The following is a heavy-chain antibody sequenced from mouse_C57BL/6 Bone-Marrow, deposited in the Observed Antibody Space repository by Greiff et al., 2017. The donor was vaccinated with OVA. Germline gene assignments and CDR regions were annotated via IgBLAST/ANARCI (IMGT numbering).Heavy chain of an antibody. V-gene: IGHV1-50*01. J-gene: IGHJ4*01. D-gene: IGHD2-10*02. CDR1: GYTFTSYW. CDR2: IDPSDSYT. CDR3: AIWYGNNYYAMDY. Sequence: QVQLQQPGAELVKPGASVKLSCKASGYTFTSYWMQWVKQRPGQGLEWIGEIDPSDSYTNYNQKFKGKATLTVDNSSSADYMPLSSLTSENSAVYDCAIWYGNNYYAMDYWGQGTSVTVSS.